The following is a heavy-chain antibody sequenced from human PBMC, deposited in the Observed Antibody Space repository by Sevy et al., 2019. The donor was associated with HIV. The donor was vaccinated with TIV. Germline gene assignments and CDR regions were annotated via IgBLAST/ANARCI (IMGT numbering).Heavy chain of an antibody. CDR3: AKDYSAGITFIRGAYRARGDYFDY. CDR2: ISYEEAHK. CDR1: GFTFRTSG. D-gene: IGHD3-10*01. Sequence: GGCLRLSCVTSGFTFRTSGMHWVRQSPGKGLERVAIISYEEAHKNYADSVRGRFSISKDNSKNTLYLQMSSLKTEDTAVYYCAKDYSAGITFIRGAYRARGDYFDYWGQGTQVTVSS. V-gene: IGHV3-30*18. J-gene: IGHJ4*02.